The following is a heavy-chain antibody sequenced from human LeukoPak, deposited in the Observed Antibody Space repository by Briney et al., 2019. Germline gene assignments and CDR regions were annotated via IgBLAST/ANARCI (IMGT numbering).Heavy chain of an antibody. CDR1: GGSISSGGYY. CDR2: IYYSGST. Sequence: SETLSLTCTVSGGSISSGGYYWRWIRQHPGKGLEWIGYIYYSGSTYYNPSLKSRVTISVDTSKNQFSLKLSSVTAADTAVYYCARDGLRSGAFDIWGQGTMVTVSS. V-gene: IGHV4-31*03. D-gene: IGHD5-12*01. CDR3: ARDGLRSGAFDI. J-gene: IGHJ3*02.